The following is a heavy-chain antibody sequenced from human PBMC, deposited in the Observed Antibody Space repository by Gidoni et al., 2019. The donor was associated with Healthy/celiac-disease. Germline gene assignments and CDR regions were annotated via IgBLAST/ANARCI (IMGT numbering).Heavy chain of an antibody. CDR2: IWYDGSNK. CDR1: GFTFSSYG. Sequence: QVQLVESGGGVVQPGRSLRLSCAASGFTFSSYGMHWVRQAPGKGLEWVAVIWYDGSNKYYADSVKGRFTISRDNSKNTLYLQMNSLRAEDTAVYYCARGFLNYYYGMDVWGQGTTVTVSS. J-gene: IGHJ6*02. V-gene: IGHV3-33*01. D-gene: IGHD3-10*01. CDR3: ARGFLNYYYGMDV.